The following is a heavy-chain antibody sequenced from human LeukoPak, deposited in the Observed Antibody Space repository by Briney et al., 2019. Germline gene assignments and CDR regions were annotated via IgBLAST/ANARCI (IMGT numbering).Heavy chain of an antibody. CDR2: INPNSDGT. V-gene: IGHV1-2*02. D-gene: IGHD2-2*01. CDR1: GYTFTGYY. Sequence: GASVKVSCKASGYTFTGYYMHWVRQAPGQGLEWMGWINPNSDGTNYAQKFQGRVTMTRDTSISTAYMELSRLRPDDTAVYYCARPCSSTSCYRYWGQGTLVTVSS. J-gene: IGHJ4*02. CDR3: ARPCSSTSCYRY.